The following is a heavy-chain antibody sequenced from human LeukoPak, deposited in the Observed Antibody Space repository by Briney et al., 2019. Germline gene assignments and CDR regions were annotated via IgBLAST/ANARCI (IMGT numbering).Heavy chain of an antibody. V-gene: IGHV4-34*01. CDR2: INHSGST. D-gene: IGHD3-9*01. CDR1: GFTFSSFA. CDR3: ARGYYDILTGYQHFFDY. J-gene: IGHJ4*02. Sequence: PGGSLRLSCAASGFTFSSFAMVWVRQAPGKGLEWIGEINHSGSTNYNPSLKSRVTISVDTSKNQFSLKLSSVTAADTAVYYCARGYYDILTGYQHFFDYWGQGTLVTVSS.